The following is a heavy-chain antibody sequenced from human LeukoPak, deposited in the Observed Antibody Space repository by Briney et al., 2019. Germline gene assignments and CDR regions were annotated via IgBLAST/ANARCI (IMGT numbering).Heavy chain of an antibody. CDR2: ISGSGGST. J-gene: IGHJ4*02. D-gene: IGHD3-22*01. V-gene: IGHV3-23*01. CDR1: GFTFSSYA. Sequence: GGSLRLSCAASGFTFSSYAMSWVRQAPGKGLEWVSAISGSGGSTYYADSVKGRFTISRDNSKNTLYLQMNSLRAEDTAVYYCAKFTMIVVVNDYFDYWGQGTLVTVSS. CDR3: AKFTMIVVVNDYFDY.